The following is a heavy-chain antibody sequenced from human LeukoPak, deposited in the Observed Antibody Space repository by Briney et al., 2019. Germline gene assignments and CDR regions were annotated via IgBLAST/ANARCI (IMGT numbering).Heavy chain of an antibody. CDR2: IIPIFGTA. V-gene: IGHV1-69*05. CDR3: ARDYGGELAEFDY. J-gene: IGHJ4*02. D-gene: IGHD1-26*01. Sequence: SVKVSCKASGGTFSSYAISWVRQAPGQGLEWMGRIIPIFGTANYAQKFQGRVTITTDESTSAAYMELSSLRSEDTAVYYCARDYGGELAEFDYWGQGTLVTVSS. CDR1: GGTFSSYA.